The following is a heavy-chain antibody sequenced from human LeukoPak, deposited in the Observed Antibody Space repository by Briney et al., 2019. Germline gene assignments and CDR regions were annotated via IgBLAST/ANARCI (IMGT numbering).Heavy chain of an antibody. J-gene: IGHJ4*02. CDR2: INHSGST. D-gene: IGHD6-19*01. CDR1: GGSFSGYY. V-gene: IGHV4-34*01. CDR3: ARVGYSSGWPCDY. Sequence: PSETLSLTCAVYGGSFSGYYWSWIRQPPGKGLEWIGEINHSGSTNYNLSLKSRVTISVDTSKNQFSLKLSSVTAADTAVYYCARVGYSSGWPCDYWGQGTLVTVSS.